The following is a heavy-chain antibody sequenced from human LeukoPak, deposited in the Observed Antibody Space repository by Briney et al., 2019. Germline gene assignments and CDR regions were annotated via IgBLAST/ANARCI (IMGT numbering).Heavy chain of an antibody. V-gene: IGHV3-48*01. CDR1: GFTFSSYS. Sequence: PGGSLRLSCAVSGFTFSSYSMTWVRQAPGKGLEWVSYISSTSSTVYYADSVKGRLTISRDNVKNSLYLQMNSLRAEDTAVYYCARGRDSSSSYPGYWGQGTLVTVSS. CDR3: ARGRDSSSSYPGY. CDR2: ISSTSSTV. J-gene: IGHJ4*02. D-gene: IGHD6-6*01.